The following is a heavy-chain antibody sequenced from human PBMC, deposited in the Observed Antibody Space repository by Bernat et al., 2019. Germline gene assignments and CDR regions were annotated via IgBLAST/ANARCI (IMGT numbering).Heavy chain of an antibody. V-gene: IGHV2-26*01. CDR2: IFSNDEK. CDR3: ARTHFYDFWSGPWYYYYYMDV. J-gene: IGHJ6*03. CDR1: GFSLSNARMG. Sequence: QVTLKESGPVLVKPTETLTLTCTVSGFSLSNARMGVSWIRQPPGKALEWLAHIFSNDEKSYSTSLKSRLTISKDTSKSQVVLTMTNMDPVDTATYYCARTHFYDFWSGPWYYYYYMDVWAKGTTVTVSS. D-gene: IGHD3-3*01.